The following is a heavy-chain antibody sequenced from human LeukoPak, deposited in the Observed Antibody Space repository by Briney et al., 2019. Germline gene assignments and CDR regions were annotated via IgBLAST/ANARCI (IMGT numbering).Heavy chain of an antibody. CDR2: INHSGST. V-gene: IGHV4-34*01. CDR1: GGSFSGYY. D-gene: IGHD3-22*01. J-gene: IGHJ4*02. CDR3: AKSPYGASYFYDSSGYPSFDS. Sequence: SETLSLTCAVYGGSFSGYYWSWIRQPGGSGLGWIGEINHSGSTTYNPSPTRRATISVDTSKNPFALKLSSVTAADTAAYYGAKSPYGASYFYDSSGYPSFDSWGQGTLVTVSS.